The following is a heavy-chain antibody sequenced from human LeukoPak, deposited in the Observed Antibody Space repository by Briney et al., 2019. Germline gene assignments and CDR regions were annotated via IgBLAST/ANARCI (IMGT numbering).Heavy chain of an antibody. CDR2: INPNSGGT. Sequence: ASVKVSCTASGYTFTGYYMHWVRQAPGQGLEWMGWINPNSGGTNYAQKFQGRVTMTRDTSISTAYMELSRLRSDDTAVYYCARELDYYGSGSFLPWGQGTLVTVSS. CDR1: GYTFTGYY. CDR3: ARELDYYGSGSFLP. J-gene: IGHJ5*02. D-gene: IGHD3-10*01. V-gene: IGHV1-2*02.